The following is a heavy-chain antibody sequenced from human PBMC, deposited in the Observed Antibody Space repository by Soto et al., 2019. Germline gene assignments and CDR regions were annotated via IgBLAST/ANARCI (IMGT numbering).Heavy chain of an antibody. CDR3: ARGGDAMVRGVIITGVAFDI. Sequence: QVQLVQSGAEVKKPGSSVKVSCKASGGTFSSYAISWVRQAPGQGLEWMGGIIPIFGTANYAQKFQGRVPITADESTSTAYMVLSSLRSEATAVYYCARGGDAMVRGVIITGVAFDIWGQGTMVTVSS. V-gene: IGHV1-69*01. J-gene: IGHJ3*02. CDR2: IIPIFGTA. CDR1: GGTFSSYA. D-gene: IGHD3-10*01.